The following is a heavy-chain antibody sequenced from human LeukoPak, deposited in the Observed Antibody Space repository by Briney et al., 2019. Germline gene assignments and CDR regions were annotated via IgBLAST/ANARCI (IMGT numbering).Heavy chain of an antibody. CDR3: VVYSGNSVDWVYFDY. J-gene: IGHJ4*02. Sequence: GGSLRLSCAASGFTFSSYAMSWVRQVPGKGLEWVSAISGSGGSTYYADSVKGRFTISRDNSKNTLYLQMISLRAEDTAVYYCVVYSGNSVDWVYFDYWGQGTLVTVSS. CDR2: ISGSGGST. D-gene: IGHD4-23*01. CDR1: GFTFSSYA. V-gene: IGHV3-23*01.